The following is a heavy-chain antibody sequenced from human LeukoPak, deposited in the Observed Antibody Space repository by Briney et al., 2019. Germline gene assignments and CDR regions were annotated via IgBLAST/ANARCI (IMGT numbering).Heavy chain of an antibody. CDR1: GYTLTELS. Sequence: ASVKVSCKVSGYTLTELSMHWVRQAPGKGLEWMGGFDPEDGETIYAQKFQGRVTMTEDTSTDTAYMELSSLRSEDTAVYYCATYLRYSSSWCRLDWGQGTLVTVSS. V-gene: IGHV1-24*01. J-gene: IGHJ4*02. CDR2: FDPEDGET. D-gene: IGHD6-13*01. CDR3: ATYLRYSSSWCRLD.